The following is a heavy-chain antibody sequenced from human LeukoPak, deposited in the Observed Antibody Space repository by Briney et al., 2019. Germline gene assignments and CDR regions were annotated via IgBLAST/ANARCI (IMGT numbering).Heavy chain of an antibody. CDR3: ARGGNAATY. Sequence: GRSLRLSCAASGFTFSSYAMHWVRQAPGKGLEWVAAISYDGSNKYYADSVKGRFTISRDNSKNTLYLQMNSLRAEDTAVYYCARGGNAATYWGQGTLVTVSS. CDR1: GFTFSSYA. J-gene: IGHJ4*02. CDR2: ISYDGSNK. D-gene: IGHD3-10*01. V-gene: IGHV3-30-3*01.